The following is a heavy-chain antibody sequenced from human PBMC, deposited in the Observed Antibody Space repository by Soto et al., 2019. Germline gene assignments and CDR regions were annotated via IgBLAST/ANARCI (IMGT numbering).Heavy chain of an antibody. CDR3: ARDAGVGTWNYGGGGS. CDR1: GGSIISGDYY. Sequence: PSETLSLTCTVSGGSIISGDYYWSWIRQPPGKGLEWIGYIYYTLGTYYNPSLRSRVTISLDTAKNQFYLKLNSVTAADTAVYYCARDAGVGTWNYGGGGSWGHGTLVTVSS. D-gene: IGHD1-7*01. J-gene: IGHJ5*01. V-gene: IGHV4-30-4*01. CDR2: IYYTLGT.